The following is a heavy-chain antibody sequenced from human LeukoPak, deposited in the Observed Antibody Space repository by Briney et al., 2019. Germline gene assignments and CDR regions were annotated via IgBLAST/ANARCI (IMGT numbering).Heavy chain of an antibody. J-gene: IGHJ4*02. Sequence: TLSLTCTVSGGSISSGDYYWSWIRQPPGKGLEWIGYIYYSGSAYYNPSLKSRVTISVDTSKNQFSLKLSSVTAADTAVYYCARAKGYSYGPFDYWGQGTLVTVSS. D-gene: IGHD5-18*01. CDR3: ARAKGYSYGPFDY. CDR1: GGSISSGDYY. CDR2: IYYSGSA. V-gene: IGHV4-30-4*08.